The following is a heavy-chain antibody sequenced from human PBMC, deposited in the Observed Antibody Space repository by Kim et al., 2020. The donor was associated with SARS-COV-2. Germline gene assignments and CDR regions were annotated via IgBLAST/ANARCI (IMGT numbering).Heavy chain of an antibody. CDR2: IIPIFGTA. D-gene: IGHD5-18*01. J-gene: IGHJ4*02. CDR3: ARARQRGYSYGYPSY. Sequence: SVKVSCKASGGTFSSYAISWVRQAPGQGLEWMGGIIPIFGTANYAQKFQGRVTITADESTSTAYMELSSLRSEDTAVYYCARARQRGYSYGYPSYWGQGTLVTVSS. CDR1: GGTFSSYA. V-gene: IGHV1-69*13.